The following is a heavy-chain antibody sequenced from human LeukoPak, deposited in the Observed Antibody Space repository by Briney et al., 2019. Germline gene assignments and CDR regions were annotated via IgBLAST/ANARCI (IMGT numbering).Heavy chain of an antibody. Sequence: PSETLSLTCTVSGGSISSYYWSWIRQPPGKGLEWIGYIYYSGSTNYNPSLKSRVTISVDTSKNQFSLKLSSVTAADMAVYYCAREASRTANAIRNFDYWGQGTLVTVSS. D-gene: IGHD2-21*01. CDR2: IYYSGST. CDR3: AREASRTANAIRNFDY. J-gene: IGHJ4*02. V-gene: IGHV4-59*01. CDR1: GGSISSYY.